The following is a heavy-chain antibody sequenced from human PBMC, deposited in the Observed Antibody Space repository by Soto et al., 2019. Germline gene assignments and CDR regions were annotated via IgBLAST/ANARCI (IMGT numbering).Heavy chain of an antibody. D-gene: IGHD3-16*01. CDR3: ARPLWRDDYNWGDFDL. CDR2: ISYDGSNK. V-gene: IGHV3-30-3*01. Sequence: QVQLVESGGGVVQPGRSLRLSCAASGFTFSSYTMHWVRQAPGKELEWVAVISYDGSNKYYTDSVKGRFTISRDNSKNTLYLQMNSLRAEDTAVYYCARPLWRDDYNWGDFDLWGRGTLVTFSS. J-gene: IGHJ2*01. CDR1: GFTFSSYT.